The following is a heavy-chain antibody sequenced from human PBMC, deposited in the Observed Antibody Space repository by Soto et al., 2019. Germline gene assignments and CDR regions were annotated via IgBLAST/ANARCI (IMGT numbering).Heavy chain of an antibody. Sequence: VQLLESGGDLVQPGGSLRLSCVASGFILNNYAMSWVRQAPGKGLEWVSFSSATGAGTYYADSVKGRFTISRDNSKNTLYLQMTSLRADDTAVYYCAKDRRAGGNYGFYSDFWGQGALVIVSS. V-gene: IGHV3-23*01. J-gene: IGHJ4*02. D-gene: IGHD1-7*01. CDR3: AKDRRAGGNYGFYSDF. CDR1: GFILNNYA. CDR2: SSATGAGT.